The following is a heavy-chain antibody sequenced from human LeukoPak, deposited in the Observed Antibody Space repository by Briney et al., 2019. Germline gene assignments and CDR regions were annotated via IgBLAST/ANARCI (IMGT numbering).Heavy chain of an antibody. CDR1: GSTFSSYA. J-gene: IGHJ4*02. CDR2: ISGSGGST. Sequence: GGSLRLSCVASGSTFSSYAMSGVRQAPGKGLEWVSGISGSGGSTYYADSVKGRFTISRDNSKNTLFLQMNSLRAEDTAVYYCAKETYSSGWYPYFDYWGQGTLVTVSS. CDR3: AKETYSSGWYPYFDY. D-gene: IGHD6-19*01. V-gene: IGHV3-23*01.